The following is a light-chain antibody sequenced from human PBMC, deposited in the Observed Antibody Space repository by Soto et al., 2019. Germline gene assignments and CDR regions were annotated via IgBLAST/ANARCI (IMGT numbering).Light chain of an antibody. CDR1: QDIRNY. Sequence: DIQMTQSPSSLSASIGDRVTITCRASQDIRNYLAWYQQKPGEVPKVLIFAASTLQSGVPSRFSGSGSGTEFTLTISSLQPEDFATYYCQKYNSAPLTLGGGT. V-gene: IGKV1-27*01. J-gene: IGKJ4*01. CDR2: AAS. CDR3: QKYNSAPLT.